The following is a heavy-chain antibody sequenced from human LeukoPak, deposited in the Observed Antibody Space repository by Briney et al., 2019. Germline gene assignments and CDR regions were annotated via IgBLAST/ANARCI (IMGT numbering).Heavy chain of an antibody. CDR3: ARMHYYDSSGSDY. CDR1: GFTVSSNY. CDR2: IYSGGST. V-gene: IGHV3-53*01. D-gene: IGHD3-22*01. J-gene: IGHJ4*02. Sequence: GGSLRLSCAASGFTVSSNYMTWVRQAPGKGLEWVSVIYSGGSTYYADSVKGRFTISRDNSKNTLYLQMNSLRAEDTAVYYCARMHYYDSSGSDYWGQGTLVTVSS.